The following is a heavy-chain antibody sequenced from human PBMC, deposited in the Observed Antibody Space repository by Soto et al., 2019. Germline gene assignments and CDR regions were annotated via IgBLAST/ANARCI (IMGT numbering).Heavy chain of an antibody. Sequence: QVQLQESGPGLVKPSQTLSLTCTVSGDSFSSADYKWSWIRQPPGKGLEWIGYIYYSGYTYNNPSLKSRLTMSVDTSKNQFFLKLNSVTAADTAVYYCARSSDYVALDYWGQGTLVTVS. CDR2: IYYSGYT. D-gene: IGHD4-17*01. CDR3: ARSSDYVALDY. CDR1: GDSFSSADYK. J-gene: IGHJ4*02. V-gene: IGHV4-30-4*01.